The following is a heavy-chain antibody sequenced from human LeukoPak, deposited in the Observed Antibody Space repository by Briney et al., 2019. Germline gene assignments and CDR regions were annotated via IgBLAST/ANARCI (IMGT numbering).Heavy chain of an antibody. V-gene: IGHV3-53*01. CDR2: IYSGGVTT. J-gene: IGHJ6*02. CDR1: GFTVSSNY. Sequence: GGSLRLSCAASGFTVSSNYMNWVRQTPGKGLEWVSVIYSGGVTTYFADSVKGRFTISRDNSQNTLYLQMNSLRAEDTAVYYCARAPDYYGMDVWGQGTTVTVSS. CDR3: ARAPDYYGMDV.